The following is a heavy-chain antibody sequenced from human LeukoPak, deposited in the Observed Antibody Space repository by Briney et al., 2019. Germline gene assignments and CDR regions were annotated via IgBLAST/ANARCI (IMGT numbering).Heavy chain of an antibody. CDR2: MNPNSGNT. D-gene: IGHD3-10*01. V-gene: IGHV1-8*01. Sequence: ASVKVSCRASGYTFTSYDINWLRRATGQGLEWMGWMNPNSGNTGYAQKFQGRVTMTRNTSISTAYMELSSLRSEDTAVYYCATTKRGYYYYGMDVWGQGTTVTVSS. CDR1: GYTFTSYD. J-gene: IGHJ6*02. CDR3: ATTKRGYYYYGMDV.